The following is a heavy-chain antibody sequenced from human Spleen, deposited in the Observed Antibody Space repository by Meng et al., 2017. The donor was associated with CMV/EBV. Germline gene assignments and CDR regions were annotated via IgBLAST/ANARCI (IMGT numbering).Heavy chain of an antibody. D-gene: IGHD6-13*01. CDR2: IRSKAYGGRT. Sequence: GESLKISCSASGFTFGDCAMGWVRQAPGKGLEWVGLIRSKAYGGRTEYAASVTGRFIISRDDSKSIAYLRMNSLKSEDTAVYYCTRVGSSTWPIMFDYWGQGALVTVSS. J-gene: IGHJ4*02. V-gene: IGHV3-49*04. CDR3: TRVGSSTWPIMFDY. CDR1: GFTFGDCA.